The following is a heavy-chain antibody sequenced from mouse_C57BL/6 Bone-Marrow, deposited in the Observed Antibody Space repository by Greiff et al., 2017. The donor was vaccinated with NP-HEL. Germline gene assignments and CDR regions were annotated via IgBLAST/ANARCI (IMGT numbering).Heavy chain of an antibody. D-gene: IGHD3-1*01. CDR3: TRMKYSDMDY. V-gene: IGHV1-15*01. CDR2: IDPETGGT. J-gene: IGHJ4*01. CDR1: GYTFPDYE. Sequence: VQLQESGAELVRPGASVTLSCKASGYTFPDYEMHWVKQTPVHGLEWIGAIDPETGGTAYNQKFKGKAILTADKSSSTAYMELRSLTSEDSAVYYCTRMKYSDMDYWGQGTSVTVSS.